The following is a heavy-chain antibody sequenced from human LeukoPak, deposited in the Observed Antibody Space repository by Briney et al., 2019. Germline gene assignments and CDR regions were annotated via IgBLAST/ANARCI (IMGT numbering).Heavy chain of an antibody. V-gene: IGHV3-53*01. D-gene: IGHD6-6*01. Sequence: GGSLRLSCAVSGFTVSNDYMGWVRQAPGKGLEWVSVIYGGGDTYYADSVRGRFTISRDNFENTLFLQMDSLRPEDTAVYYCTRLLPSSHHFFDSWGQGTLVTVSS. J-gene: IGHJ4*02. CDR1: GFTVSNDY. CDR2: IYGGGDT. CDR3: TRLLPSSHHFFDS.